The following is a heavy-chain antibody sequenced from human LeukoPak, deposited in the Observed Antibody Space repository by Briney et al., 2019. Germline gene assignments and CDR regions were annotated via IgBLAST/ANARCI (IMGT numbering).Heavy chain of an antibody. D-gene: IGHD6-13*01. J-gene: IGHJ6*02. Sequence: SETLSLTCTVSGGSISSYYWSWIRQPPGKGLEGRGDIYYSGSTNYNPSLTSRVTISVDTSKNQFSLKLSSVTAADTAVYYCARDYIAAAGTGSYYYYYYGMDVWGQGTTVTVSS. V-gene: IGHV4-59*01. CDR2: IYYSGST. CDR1: GGSISSYY. CDR3: ARDYIAAAGTGSYYYYYYGMDV.